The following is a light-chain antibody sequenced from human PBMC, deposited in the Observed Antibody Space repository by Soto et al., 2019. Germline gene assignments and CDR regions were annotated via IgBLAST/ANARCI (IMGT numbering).Light chain of an antibody. Sequence: EIVLTQSPGTLSLSPGERATLSCRASQSVSSSYLAWYQQKPGQAPRLLIYGASSRATGIPDRFSGSGSGTDFTLTSSRLEPEDFAVYYCPQYGSSPPMYTFGQGTKLEIK. CDR1: QSVSSSY. J-gene: IGKJ2*01. V-gene: IGKV3-20*01. CDR3: PQYGSSPPMYT. CDR2: GAS.